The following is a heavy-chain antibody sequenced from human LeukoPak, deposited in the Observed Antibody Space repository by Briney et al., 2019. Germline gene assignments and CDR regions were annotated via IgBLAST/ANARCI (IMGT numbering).Heavy chain of an antibody. Sequence: ASVKVSCKASGYTFTSYYMHWVRQAPGQGLEWMGIINPSGGSTSYAQKFQGRVTMTRDTSTSTVYMELSSLRSEDTAVCYCARRVHVVPAAMGGLDYWGQGTLVTVSS. V-gene: IGHV1-46*01. CDR3: ARRVHVVPAAMGGLDY. D-gene: IGHD2-2*01. CDR2: INPSGGST. J-gene: IGHJ4*02. CDR1: GYTFTSYY.